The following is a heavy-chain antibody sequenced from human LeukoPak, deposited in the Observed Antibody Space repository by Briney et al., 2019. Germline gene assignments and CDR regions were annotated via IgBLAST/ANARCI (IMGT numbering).Heavy chain of an antibody. CDR1: GDSISSYNHY. J-gene: IGHJ4*02. CDR2: ICYGGST. V-gene: IGHV4-39*01. CDR3: AWMMYGNGWNRYYFDY. Sequence: PSVTLSLTCTVSGDSISSYNHYWGWIRQPPGKGLEWLGSICYGGSTHDNPSLKSRVTISVDTSKNQFSLRVTSATAADTAVYYCAWMMYGNGWNRYYFDYWGQGTLVTVSS. D-gene: IGHD6-19*01.